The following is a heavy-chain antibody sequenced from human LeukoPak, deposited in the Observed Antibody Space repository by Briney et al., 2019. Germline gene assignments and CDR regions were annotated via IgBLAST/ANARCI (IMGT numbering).Heavy chain of an antibody. CDR2: ISWNRGSI. Sequence: SLRLSCAASGFTFDDYAMHWVRQAPGKGLEWVSGISWNRGSIGYADSVKGRFTISRDNAKNSLYLQVNSLRAEDTALYYCAKGQTYDILTGYYIVWGQGTLVTVSS. V-gene: IGHV3-9*01. D-gene: IGHD3-9*01. CDR1: GFTFDDYA. CDR3: AKGQTYDILTGYYIV. J-gene: IGHJ4*02.